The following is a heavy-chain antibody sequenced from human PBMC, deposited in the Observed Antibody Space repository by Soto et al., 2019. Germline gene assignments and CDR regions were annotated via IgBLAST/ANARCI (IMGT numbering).Heavy chain of an antibody. CDR2: IYYSGNT. D-gene: IGHD1-1*01. J-gene: IGHJ4*02. V-gene: IGHV4-39*01. Sequence: QLQLQESGPGLVKPSENLSLTCSVSGGSISSPSYYWGWIRQPPGKGLEWIGSIYYSGNTYYNPSLKSRVTIFVDTSRNQFSLKVNSVTAADTAVYFCARLPVITTFRRDYWGQGTLVTVSS. CDR1: GGSISSPSYY. CDR3: ARLPVITTFRRDY.